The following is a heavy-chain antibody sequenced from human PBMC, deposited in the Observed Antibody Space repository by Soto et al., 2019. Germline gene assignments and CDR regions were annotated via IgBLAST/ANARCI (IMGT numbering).Heavy chain of an antibody. D-gene: IGHD3-9*01. Sequence: SMKVSCNASGGTFSSYTISWVRQAPGQGLAWMGRIIPILGIANYAQKFQGRVTITADKSTSTAYMELSSLRSEDTAVYYCARALFEYYDILTGVFDYWGHGTLVTVSS. CDR3: ARALFEYYDILTGVFDY. CDR1: GGTFSSYT. J-gene: IGHJ4*01. CDR2: IIPILGIA. V-gene: IGHV1-69*02.